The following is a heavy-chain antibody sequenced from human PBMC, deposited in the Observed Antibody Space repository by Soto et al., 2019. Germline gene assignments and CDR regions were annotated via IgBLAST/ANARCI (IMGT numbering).Heavy chain of an antibody. D-gene: IGHD3-10*01. CDR3: ARDGSGDGYNLYYFDY. CDR2: INHSGST. Sequence: SETLSLTCAVYGGSFSGYYWSWIRQPPGKGLEWIGEINHSGSTNYNPSLKSRVTISVDTSKNQFSLKLSSVTAADTAVYYCARDGSGDGYNLYYFDYWGQGTLVTASS. CDR1: GGSFSGYY. J-gene: IGHJ4*02. V-gene: IGHV4-34*01.